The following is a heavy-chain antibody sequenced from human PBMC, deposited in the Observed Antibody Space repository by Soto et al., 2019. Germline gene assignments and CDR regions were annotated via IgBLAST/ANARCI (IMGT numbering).Heavy chain of an antibody. J-gene: IGHJ4*02. D-gene: IGHD6-19*01. V-gene: IGHV1-46*03. CDR1: GYTFTTYY. CDR2: INPSDATT. CDR3: HRSIQKQGRSCVWDGDY. Sequence: QVQLVQSGAEVKKPGASVKVSCKASGYTFTTYYMPWVRQAPGQGLEWMGIINPSDATTSYAQKFQGRVTMTRDTSTSTVYMELSSLRSEDTAVYYWHRSIQKQGRSCVWDGDYWGKGTLVTVSS.